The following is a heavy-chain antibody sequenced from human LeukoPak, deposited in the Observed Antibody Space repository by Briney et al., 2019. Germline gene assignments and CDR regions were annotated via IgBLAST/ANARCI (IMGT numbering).Heavy chain of an antibody. V-gene: IGHV4-59*01. Sequence: SETLSLTCTVSGGSISSYYWSWIRQPPGKGLEWIGYIYYSGSTNYNPSLKSRVTISVDTSKNQFSLKLSSVTAADTAVYYCARDRGNNQVLRYFDWHPRTTLPNYYYGMDVWGKGTTVTVSS. CDR3: ARDRGNNQVLRYFDWHPRTTLPNYYYGMDV. CDR1: GGSISSYY. CDR2: IYYSGST. J-gene: IGHJ6*04. D-gene: IGHD3-9*01.